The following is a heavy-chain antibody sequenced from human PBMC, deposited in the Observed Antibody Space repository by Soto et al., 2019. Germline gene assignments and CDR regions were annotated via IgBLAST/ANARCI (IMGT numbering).Heavy chain of an antibody. D-gene: IGHD3-3*01. V-gene: IGHV1-8*01. J-gene: IGHJ4*02. CDR1: GYTFTSYD. CDR3: ARGGPPTIFGVVTMGDY. Sequence: GASVKVSCKASGYTFTSYDINWVRQATGQGLEWMGWMNPNSGNTGYAQKFQGRVTMTRNTSISTAYMELSSLRSEDTAVYYCARGGPPTIFGVVTMGDYWGQGTLVTVSS. CDR2: MNPNSGNT.